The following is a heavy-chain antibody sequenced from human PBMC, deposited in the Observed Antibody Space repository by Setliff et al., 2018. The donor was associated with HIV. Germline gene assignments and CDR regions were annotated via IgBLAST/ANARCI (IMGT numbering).Heavy chain of an antibody. CDR2: FYSGGGT. Sequence: LSLTCTVSTGSISRYFYYWAWIRQPPGKGLEWIGIFYSGGGTSYNPSLNSRVTISVDTSNNQFSLKLRSVTAADTSMYYCARQRADCSGGSCYGYWGQGTLVTVSS. D-gene: IGHD2-15*01. CDR1: TGSISRYFYY. V-gene: IGHV4-39*01. CDR3: ARQRADCSGGSCYGY. J-gene: IGHJ4*01.